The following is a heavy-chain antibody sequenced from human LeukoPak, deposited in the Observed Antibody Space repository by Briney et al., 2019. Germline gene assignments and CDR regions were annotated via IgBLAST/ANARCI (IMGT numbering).Heavy chain of an antibody. V-gene: IGHV1-24*01. CDR1: GYTLTELS. CDR3: AREKFGGDAFDI. Sequence: ASVKVSCKVSGYTLTELSMHWVRQAPGKGLEWMGGFDPEDGETIYAQKFQGRVTMTTDTSTSTAYMELRSLRSDDTAVYYCAREKFGGDAFDIWGQGTMVTVSS. J-gene: IGHJ3*02. D-gene: IGHD3-10*01. CDR2: FDPEDGET.